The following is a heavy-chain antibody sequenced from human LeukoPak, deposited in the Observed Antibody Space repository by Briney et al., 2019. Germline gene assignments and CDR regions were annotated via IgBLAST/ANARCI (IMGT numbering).Heavy chain of an antibody. Sequence: GGSLRLSCAASGFTFSSYAMSWVRQAPGKGLEGVSAISGSGGSTYYAASVKGRFTISRDNSKNTLYLQMNSLRAENTAVYYCAKAAKMGELDFDYWGQGTLVTVSS. CDR1: GFTFSSYA. J-gene: IGHJ4*02. CDR2: ISGSGGST. V-gene: IGHV3-23*01. CDR3: AKAAKMGELDFDY. D-gene: IGHD3-16*01.